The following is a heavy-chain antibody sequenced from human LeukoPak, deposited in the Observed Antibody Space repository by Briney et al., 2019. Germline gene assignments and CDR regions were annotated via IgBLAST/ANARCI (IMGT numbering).Heavy chain of an antibody. CDR3: ARGYFDSRGYSNAFDY. CDR2: IYHTGST. Sequence: SETLSLTCTVSGASISSSYWSWIRQSPGKGLEWIGYIYHTGSTKYNLSLESRVTISVDTSKNQFSLKLTSVTAADMAVYYCARGYFDSRGYSNAFDYWGQGALVTVSS. V-gene: IGHV4-59*01. J-gene: IGHJ4*02. CDR1: GASISSSY. D-gene: IGHD3-22*01.